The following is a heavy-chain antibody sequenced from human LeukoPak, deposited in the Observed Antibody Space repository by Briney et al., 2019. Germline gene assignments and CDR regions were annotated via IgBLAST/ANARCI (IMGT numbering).Heavy chain of an antibody. CDR3: AGDIMEWHYYGMDV. CDR2: ISYDGSNK. CDR1: GFTFSSYA. Sequence: GRSLRLSCAASGFTFSSYAMHWVRQAPGKGLEWVAVISYDGSNKYYADSVKGRFTISRDNSKNTLYLQMNSLRAEDTAVYYCAGDIMEWHYYGMDVWGQGTTVTVSS. V-gene: IGHV3-30-3*01. D-gene: IGHD1-1*01. J-gene: IGHJ6*02.